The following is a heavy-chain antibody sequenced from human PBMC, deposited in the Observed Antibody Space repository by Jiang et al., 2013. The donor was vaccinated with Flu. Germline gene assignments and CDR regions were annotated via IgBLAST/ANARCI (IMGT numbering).Heavy chain of an antibody. D-gene: IGHD3-22*01. J-gene: IGHJ4*02. CDR1: GYPFINYA. CDR2: INTNTGSP. V-gene: IGHV7-4-1*02. CDR3: AREERRSSGYFDH. Sequence: QSGSELKKPGASVKVSCRASGYPFINYAIHWVRQARGQGLEWMGWINTNTGSPAYARGFTGRFVFSLDTSVSTAYLQTSGLKAEDSGLYYCAREERRSSGYFDHWGQGALVTVSS.